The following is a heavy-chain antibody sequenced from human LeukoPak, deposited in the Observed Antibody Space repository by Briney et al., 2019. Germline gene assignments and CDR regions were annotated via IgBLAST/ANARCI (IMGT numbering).Heavy chain of an antibody. J-gene: IGHJ4*02. CDR3: ARDRWNTVMAQFEY. Sequence: PGGSLRLSCAASGFAFSNYAMSWVRQAPGKGLEWVSGISGSGGSTYYADSVKGRFTISRDNSKNTLYLQLNSLRAEDTAVYYCARDRWNTVMAQFEYWGQGTLVTVSS. CDR1: GFAFSNYA. CDR2: ISGSGGST. D-gene: IGHD5-18*01. V-gene: IGHV3-23*01.